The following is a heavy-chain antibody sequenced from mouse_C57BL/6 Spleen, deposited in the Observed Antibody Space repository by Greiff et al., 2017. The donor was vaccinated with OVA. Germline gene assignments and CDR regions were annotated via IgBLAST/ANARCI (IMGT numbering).Heavy chain of an antibody. V-gene: IGHV5-12*01. J-gene: IGHJ1*03. CDR2: ISNGGGST. D-gene: IGHD2-4*01. CDR3: ARQGYDYDDWYFDV. CDR1: GSTFSDYY. Sequence: EVKLVESGGGLVQPGGSLKLSCAASGSTFSDYYMYWVRQTPEKRLEWVAYISNGGGSTYYPDTVKGRFTISRDNAKNTLYLQMSRLKSEDTAMYYCARQGYDYDDWYFDVWGTGTTVTVSS.